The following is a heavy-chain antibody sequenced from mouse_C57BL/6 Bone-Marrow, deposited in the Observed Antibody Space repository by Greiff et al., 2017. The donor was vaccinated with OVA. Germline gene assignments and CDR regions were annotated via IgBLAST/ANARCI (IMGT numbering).Heavy chain of an antibody. CDR1: GYTFTSYW. V-gene: IGHV1-69*01. D-gene: IGHD3-2*02. CDR3: ARGAQATQYYFDY. Sequence: QVQLKQPGAELVMPGASVKLSCKASGYTFTSYWMHWVKQRPGQGLEWIGEIDPSDSYTNYNQKFKGKSTLTVDKSSSTAYMQLSSLTSEDSAVYYCARGAQATQYYFDYWGQGTTLTVSS. J-gene: IGHJ2*01. CDR2: IDPSDSYT.